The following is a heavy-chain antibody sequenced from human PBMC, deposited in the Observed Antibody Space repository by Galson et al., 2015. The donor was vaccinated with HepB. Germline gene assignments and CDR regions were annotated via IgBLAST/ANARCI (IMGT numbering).Heavy chain of an antibody. CDR3: ARYSSVTRFDP. Sequence: TTHYNPSLKSRLTMSLDTSKNQFSLNLSSVTAADTAIYYCARYSSVTRFDPWGRGSRVTVSS. D-gene: IGHD4-17*01. V-gene: IGHV4-59*10. J-gene: IGHJ5*02. CDR2: TT.